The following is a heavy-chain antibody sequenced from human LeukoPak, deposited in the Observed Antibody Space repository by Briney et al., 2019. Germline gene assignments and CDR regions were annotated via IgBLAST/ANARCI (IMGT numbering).Heavy chain of an antibody. J-gene: IGHJ4*02. Sequence: GGSLRLSCVASGFTFSSYAVSWFRQAPGKGLEWVSGIGVSGVTTYNAETVKGRFTISRDNSRNTLYLQMNSLRAEDTAVYYCAKERYESSGYYSDYWGQGTPVTVSS. CDR1: GFTFSSYA. V-gene: IGHV3-23*01. D-gene: IGHD3-22*01. CDR2: IGVSGVTT. CDR3: AKERYESSGYYSDY.